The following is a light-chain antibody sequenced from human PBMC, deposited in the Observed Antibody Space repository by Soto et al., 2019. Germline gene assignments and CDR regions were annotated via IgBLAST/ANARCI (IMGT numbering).Light chain of an antibody. V-gene: IGKV1-5*01. CDR1: QNINRW. Sequence: DIQRTQSPSTLAASGGDRVTFTCRASQNINRWLAWSQQKPGKAPKVLIYDASSLASGVPSRFSGSGSGTEFTLTITSLQPDDFATDYCHQYDGYFGPGTNVDFK. CDR3: HQYDGY. J-gene: IGKJ3*01. CDR2: DAS.